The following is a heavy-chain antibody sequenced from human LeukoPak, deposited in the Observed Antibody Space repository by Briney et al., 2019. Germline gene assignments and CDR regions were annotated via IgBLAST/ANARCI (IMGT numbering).Heavy chain of an antibody. J-gene: IGHJ4*02. D-gene: IGHD3-22*01. CDR1: GYTFTGYY. V-gene: IGHV1-2*06. CDR2: INPNSGGT. CDR3: AGVGGTYYYDSSGYFVDY. Sequence: ASVKVSCKASGYTFTGYYMHWVRQAPGQGLEWMGRINPNSGGTNYAQTFQGRVTMTRDTSISTAYMELSRLRSDDTAVYYCAGVGGTYYYDSSGYFVDYWGQGTLVTVSS.